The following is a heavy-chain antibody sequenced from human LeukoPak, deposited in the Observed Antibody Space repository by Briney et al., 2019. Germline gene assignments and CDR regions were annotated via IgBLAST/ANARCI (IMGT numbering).Heavy chain of an antibody. D-gene: IGHD6-19*01. V-gene: IGHV3-30*04. J-gene: IGHJ5*02. CDR2: ISYDGSNK. Sequence: GGFLRLSCAASGFTFSSYAMHWVRQAPGKGLEWVAVISYDGSNKYYADSVKGRFTISRDNSNNTLYLQMNSLRAEDTAVYYCASSSKVAGYWFDPWGQGTLVTVSS. CDR1: GFTFSSYA. CDR3: ASSSKVAGYWFDP.